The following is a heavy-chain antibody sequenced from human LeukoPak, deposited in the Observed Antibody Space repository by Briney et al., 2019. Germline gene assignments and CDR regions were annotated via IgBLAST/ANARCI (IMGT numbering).Heavy chain of an antibody. Sequence: GGSLRLSCAASGFTFSSYSMNWVRQAPGKGLEWVSAISGSGGSTYYADSVKGRFTISRDNSKNTLYLQMNSLRAEDTAVYYCTRHSSLDYYYYMDVWGKGTTVTVSS. V-gene: IGHV3-23*01. CDR3: TRHSSLDYYYYMDV. J-gene: IGHJ6*03. CDR1: GFTFSSYS. D-gene: IGHD6-13*01. CDR2: ISGSGGST.